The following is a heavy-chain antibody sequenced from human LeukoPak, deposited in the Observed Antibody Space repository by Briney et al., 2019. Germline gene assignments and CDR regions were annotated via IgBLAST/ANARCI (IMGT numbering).Heavy chain of an antibody. Sequence: KPSETLSLTCTVSGGSISNYYWNWIRQPPGKGLEWIGYIYYSGSTNYDPSLRSRVTISVDTSKNQFSLKLSSVTAADTAVYYCARGYSYGTLGMDVWGKGTTVTVSS. V-gene: IGHV4-59*01. CDR2: IYYSGST. CDR1: GGSISNYY. D-gene: IGHD5-18*01. CDR3: ARGYSYGTLGMDV. J-gene: IGHJ6*03.